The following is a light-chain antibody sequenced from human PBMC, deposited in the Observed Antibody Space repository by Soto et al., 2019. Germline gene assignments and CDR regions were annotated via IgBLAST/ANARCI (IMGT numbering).Light chain of an antibody. CDR1: QSVSSSY. V-gene: IGKV3-20*01. J-gene: IGKJ3*01. CDR3: QQYGSSPPIT. Sequence: EIVLTQSPGTLSLSPGERATLSCRASQSVSSSYLAWYQQKPGQAPRLLIYGASSRATGIPDRFSGSGSGTYFTLTISRLEPEDFAVYYCQQYGSSPPITVGPGTKVDIK. CDR2: GAS.